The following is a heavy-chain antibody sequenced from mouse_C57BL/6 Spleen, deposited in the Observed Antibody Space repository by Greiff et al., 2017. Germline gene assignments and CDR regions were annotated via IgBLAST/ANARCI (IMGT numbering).Heavy chain of an antibody. V-gene: IGHV1-7*01. Sequence: VQLQQSGAELAKPGASVKLSCKASGYTFTSYWMHWVKQRPGQGLEWIGYINPSMGYTKDNQKLKDKATLTADKSSSTAYMQLSSLTYEDSAVYYCASSGDYGSRGLDYWGQGTTLTVSS. D-gene: IGHD1-1*01. CDR1: GYTFTSYW. CDR3: ASSGDYGSRGLDY. J-gene: IGHJ2*01. CDR2: INPSMGYT.